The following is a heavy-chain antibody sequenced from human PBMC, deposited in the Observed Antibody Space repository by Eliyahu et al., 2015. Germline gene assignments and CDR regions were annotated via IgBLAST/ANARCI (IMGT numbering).Heavy chain of an antibody. Sequence: QVQLVQSGSEVKKPGASVKVSCXASGYTFTKXTLXWVRQAPGQRLEWMGWIXAGNANKKYSQKFQGRVTITRDTSASTVYMELSSVRSEDTAVYYCARGDGDCYRYWGQGTLVTVSS. D-gene: IGHD2-21*01. J-gene: IGHJ4*02. CDR3: ARGDGDCYRY. CDR2: IXAGNANK. V-gene: IGHV1-3*01. CDR1: GYTFTKXT.